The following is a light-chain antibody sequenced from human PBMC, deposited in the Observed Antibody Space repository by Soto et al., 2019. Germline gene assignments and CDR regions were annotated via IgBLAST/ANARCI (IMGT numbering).Light chain of an antibody. V-gene: IGKV4-1*01. CDR3: QQYYKPPRT. CDR1: QSVLYSSTGKNY. CDR2: WAS. Sequence: DIVMTQSPDSLAVSLGERATINCKSSQSVLYSSTGKNYLSWYQQKPGQPPKLLIYWASIRESGVPDRFSGSGSGTDFSLTISRLQAEDVAVYYCQQYYKPPRTVGQGTKVQIK. J-gene: IGKJ1*01.